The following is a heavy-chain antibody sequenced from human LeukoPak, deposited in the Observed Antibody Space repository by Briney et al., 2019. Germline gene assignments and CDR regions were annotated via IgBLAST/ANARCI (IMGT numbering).Heavy chain of an antibody. J-gene: IGHJ4*02. V-gene: IGHV3-21*04. CDR2: ISSSSSHI. CDR1: EFTFSSYT. Sequence: GGSLRLSCAASEFTFSSYTMIWVRQAPGKGLEWVSSISSSSSHIYYGDSVKGRFTISRDNSKNTLYLQMNSLRAEDTAVYYCAYGDYPYFDYWGQGTLVTVSS. D-gene: IGHD4-17*01. CDR3: AYGDYPYFDY.